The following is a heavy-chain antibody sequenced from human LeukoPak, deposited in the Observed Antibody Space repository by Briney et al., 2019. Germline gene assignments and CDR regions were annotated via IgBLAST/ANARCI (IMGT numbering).Heavy chain of an antibody. D-gene: IGHD6-19*01. CDR1: GFTFSSYG. CDR3: AKARKSRGIPVAAVIVY. Sequence: GGSLRLSCAASGFTFSSYGMHWVRQAPGKGLEWVAFIRYDGSNKYYADSVKGRFTISRDNSKNTLYLQMNRLRAEDTAVYYCAKARKSRGIPVAAVIVYWGQGALVTVSS. V-gene: IGHV3-30*02. J-gene: IGHJ4*02. CDR2: IRYDGSNK.